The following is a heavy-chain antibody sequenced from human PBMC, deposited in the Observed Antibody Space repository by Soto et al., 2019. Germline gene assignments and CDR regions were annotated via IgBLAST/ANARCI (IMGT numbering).Heavy chain of an antibody. CDR1: GYTFTSYD. D-gene: IGHD2-8*01. CDR2: MNPNSGNT. CDR3: ARDGFVPAHNSYYYMDV. J-gene: IGHJ6*03. V-gene: IGHV1-8*01. Sequence: ASLKVSCKASGYTFTSYDINWVLQVNGQGLEWMGWMNPNSGNTGYAQKFQGRVTMTRNTSISTAYMELSSLRSEDTAVYYCARDGFVPAHNSYYYMDVWGKGTTVTVSS.